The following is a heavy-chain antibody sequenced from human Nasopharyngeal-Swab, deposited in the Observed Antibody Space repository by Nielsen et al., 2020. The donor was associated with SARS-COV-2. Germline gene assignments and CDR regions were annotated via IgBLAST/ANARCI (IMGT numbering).Heavy chain of an antibody. CDR2: INHSGST. V-gene: IGHV4-34*01. J-gene: IGHJ6*02. D-gene: IGHD2-2*01. CDR1: GGSFSGYY. CDR3: ARNRVSSTSEASNYYYYYGMDV. Sequence: SETLSLTCAVYGGSFSGYYWSWIRQPPGKGLEWIGEINHSGSTNYNPSLKSRVTISVDTSKNQFSLKLSSVTAADTAVYYCARNRVSSTSEASNYYYYYGMDVWGQGTTVTVSS.